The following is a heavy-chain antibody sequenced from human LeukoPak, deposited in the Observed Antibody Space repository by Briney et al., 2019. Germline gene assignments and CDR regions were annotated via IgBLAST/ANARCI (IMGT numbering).Heavy chain of an antibody. CDR1: GGSISSYY. CDR2: TFSSGST. D-gene: IGHD5-24*01. CDR3: ARRRKDGYNFDY. V-gene: IGHV4-59*08. J-gene: IGHJ4*02. Sequence: PSETLSLTCSVSGGSISSYYWSWIRQPPGKGLEWIGYTFSSGSTTYNPSLKSRVTISVDTSKNQFSLKLSSVTAADTAVYYCARRRKDGYNFDYWGQGTLVTVSS.